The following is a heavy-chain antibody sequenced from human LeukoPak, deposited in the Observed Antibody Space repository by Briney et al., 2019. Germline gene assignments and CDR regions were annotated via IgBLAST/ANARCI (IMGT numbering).Heavy chain of an antibody. CDR1: GYTFTSYD. D-gene: IGHD3-10*01. CDR3: ARDPITMVRGVIIIGAFDI. CDR2: MNPNSGNT. V-gene: IGHV1-8*03. J-gene: IGHJ3*02. Sequence: ASVKVSCKASGYTFTSYDINWVRQATGQGLEWMGWMNPNSGNTGYAQKFQGRVTITRNTSISTAYMELSSLRSEDTAVYYCARDPITMVRGVIIIGAFDIWGQGTMVTVSS.